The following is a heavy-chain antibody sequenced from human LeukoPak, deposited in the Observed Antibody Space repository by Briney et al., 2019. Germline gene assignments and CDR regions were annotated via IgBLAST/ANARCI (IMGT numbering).Heavy chain of an antibody. J-gene: IGHJ5*02. CDR1: EFTFSNFG. Sequence: PGGSLRLSCAASEFTFSNFGMHWVRQAPGQGLEWVAFIRYDGTKKYYADSVKGRFTISRDNSKNTLYLQMNSLRAEDTAVYSCARGADGVSSNSRGWFDPWGQGTLVTVSS. CDR3: ARGADGVSSNSRGWFDP. V-gene: IGHV3-30*02. D-gene: IGHD2-15*01. CDR2: IRYDGTKK.